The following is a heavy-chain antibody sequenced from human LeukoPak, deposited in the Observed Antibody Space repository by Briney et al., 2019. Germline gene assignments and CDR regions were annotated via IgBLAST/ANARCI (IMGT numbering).Heavy chain of an antibody. V-gene: IGHV4-59*01. CDR3: ARVRSSGYELDY. CDR2: IYYSGST. CDR1: GGSISSYY. J-gene: IGHJ4*02. Sequence: SETLSLTCTVSGGSISSYYWSWIRQPAGKGLEWIGYIYYSGSTNYNPSLTSRVTISVDTSNTQFSLKLSSVTAADTAVYYCARVRSSGYELDYWGQGTLVTVSS. D-gene: IGHD3-22*01.